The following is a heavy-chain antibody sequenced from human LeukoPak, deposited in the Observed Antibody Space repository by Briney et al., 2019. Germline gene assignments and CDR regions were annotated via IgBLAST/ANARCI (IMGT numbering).Heavy chain of an antibody. CDR3: AREEYYYDSSGYYYANAFDI. CDR2: IYHNGST. CDR1: GYSISSGFH. V-gene: IGHV4-38-2*02. J-gene: IGHJ3*02. Sequence: PSETLSLTCSVSGYSISSGFHWGWIRQPPGKGLEWIGTIYHNGSTYDNPSLRSRGTISVDTSKNQFSLKLSSVTAADTAVYYCAREEYYYDSSGYYYANAFDIWGQGTMVTVSS. D-gene: IGHD3-22*01.